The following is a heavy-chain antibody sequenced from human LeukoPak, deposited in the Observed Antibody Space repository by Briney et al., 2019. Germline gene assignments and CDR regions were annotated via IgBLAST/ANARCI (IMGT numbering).Heavy chain of an antibody. CDR3: AKGDMTTVVTPYHMDV. CDR1: GFTFSSYE. V-gene: IGHV3-23*01. J-gene: IGHJ6*03. D-gene: IGHD4-23*01. CDR2: ISGSGGST. Sequence: PGGSLRLSCAASGFTFSSYEMNWVRQAPGKGLEWVSAISGSGGSTYYADSVKGRFTISRDNSKNTLYLQMNSLRAEDTAVYYCAKGDMTTVVTPYHMDVWGKGTTVTVSS.